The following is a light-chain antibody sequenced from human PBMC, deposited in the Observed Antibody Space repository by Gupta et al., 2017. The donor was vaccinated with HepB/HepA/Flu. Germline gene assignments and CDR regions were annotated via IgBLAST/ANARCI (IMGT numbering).Light chain of an antibody. Sequence: EVVLTQYPDTLSLPPGARAILSCRASQMFTRNLALFQQKPGQAPRLLIYDATNRANGIPARFSGSGSGTEFTLTISSREPEDFAVYYCKQWSNWPYTFGQGTKLEIK. CDR3: KQWSNWPYT. J-gene: IGKJ2*01. CDR1: QMFTRN. CDR2: DAT. V-gene: IGKV3-11*01.